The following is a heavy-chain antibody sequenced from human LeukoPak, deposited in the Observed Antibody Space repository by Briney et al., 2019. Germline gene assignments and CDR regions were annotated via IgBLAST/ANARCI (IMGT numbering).Heavy chain of an antibody. V-gene: IGHV3-21*04. Sequence: GGSLRLSCAASGLPFINYTLNWVRQAPGKGLEWISSISSRSIYIYYADSVKGRFTISKDNAKNSLYLQMNSLRVEDTAVYHCARGAGSSWYFYFDYWGQGTLVTVSS. CDR3: ARGAGSSWYFYFDY. CDR1: GLPFINYT. J-gene: IGHJ4*02. D-gene: IGHD6-13*01. CDR2: ISSRSIYI.